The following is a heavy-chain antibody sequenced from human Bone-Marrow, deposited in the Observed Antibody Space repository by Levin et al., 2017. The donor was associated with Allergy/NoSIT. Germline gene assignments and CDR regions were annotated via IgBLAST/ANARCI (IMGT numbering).Heavy chain of an antibody. D-gene: IGHD4-17*01. CDR2: ISWNSDRT. V-gene: IGHV3-9*01. CDR3: AKDGESTVTRSYYLHY. J-gene: IGHJ4*02. Sequence: AGGSLRLSCAASGFTFDDYAMHWVRQAPGKGLEWVSGISWNSDRTGYADSVKGRFTISRDNAKNSLYLQMDSLGAEDTALYYCAKDGESTVTRSYYLHYWGQGTLVTVSS. CDR1: GFTFDDYA.